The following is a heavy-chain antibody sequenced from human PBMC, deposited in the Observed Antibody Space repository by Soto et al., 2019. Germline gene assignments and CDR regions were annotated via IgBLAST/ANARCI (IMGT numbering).Heavy chain of an antibody. V-gene: IGHV3-15*01. CDR1: GFTFSPAW. D-gene: IGHD3-10*01. Sequence: GGSLRLSCAASGFTFSPAWLAWVRQAPGKGLEWVALIKSKTSGETTHYAAPVKGRFTISRDDSKNTLFLQMDSLKTEDTAVYYCAIDDVARGVGEFDYWGQGTLVTVSS. CDR2: IKSKTSGETT. J-gene: IGHJ4*02. CDR3: AIDDVARGVGEFDY.